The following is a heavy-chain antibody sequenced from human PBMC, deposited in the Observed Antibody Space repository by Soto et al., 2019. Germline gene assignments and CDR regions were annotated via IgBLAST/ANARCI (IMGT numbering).Heavy chain of an antibody. D-gene: IGHD1-20*01. Sequence: GASVKVSCKASGGTFSSYTISWVRQAPGQGLEWMGRIIPILGIANYAQKFQGRVTITADKSTSTAYMELSSLRSEDTAVYYCASLSNWNDAGYWGQGTLVTVSS. J-gene: IGHJ4*02. V-gene: IGHV1-69*02. CDR3: ASLSNWNDAGY. CDR1: GGTFSSYT. CDR2: IIPILGIA.